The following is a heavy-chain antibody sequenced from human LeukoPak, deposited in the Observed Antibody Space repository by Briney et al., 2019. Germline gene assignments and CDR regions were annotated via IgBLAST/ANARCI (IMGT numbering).Heavy chain of an antibody. Sequence: GASLRLSCAASGFTFSSYAMSWVRQAPGKGLEWVSAINGSGGSTCYADSVKGRFTISRDNSKNTLYLQMNSLRAEDTAVYYCAKDIVVVPAAEALYGMDVWGQGTTVTVSS. CDR2: INGSGGST. D-gene: IGHD2-2*01. V-gene: IGHV3-23*01. J-gene: IGHJ6*02. CDR3: AKDIVVVPAAEALYGMDV. CDR1: GFTFSSYA.